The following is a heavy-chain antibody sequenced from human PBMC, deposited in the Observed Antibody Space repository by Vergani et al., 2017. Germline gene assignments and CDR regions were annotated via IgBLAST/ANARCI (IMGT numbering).Heavy chain of an antibody. CDR2: IIPILGIA. Sequence: QVQLVQSGAEVKKPGSSVKVSCKASGGPFKNSAFSWVRQAPGQGLEWMGRIIPILGIANYAQKFQGRVTITADKSTSTAYMELSSLRSEDTAVYYCASTAGRVYCSGCSCYSGNYYYGMDVWGQGTTVTVSS. V-gene: IGHV1-69*04. D-gene: IGHD2-15*01. CDR1: GGPFKNSA. J-gene: IGHJ6*02. CDR3: ASTAGRVYCSGCSCYSGNYYYGMDV.